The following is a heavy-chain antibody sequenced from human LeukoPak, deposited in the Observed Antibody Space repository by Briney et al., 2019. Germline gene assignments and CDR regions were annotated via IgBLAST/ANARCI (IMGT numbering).Heavy chain of an antibody. CDR1: GVTLSSSY. CDR3: VRVLPTAMRGAMDV. D-gene: IGHD2-2*01. J-gene: IGHJ6*02. V-gene: IGHV3-53*01. Sequence: GGSLILPCAASGVTLSSSYLIWVRQAPGKGLEGVAIIYSGGNTYYADSVKGLFTISRDNSKNTLYLQMNSLRAEDTAIYYCVRVLPTAMRGAMDVWGQGTTVTVSS. CDR2: IYSGGNT.